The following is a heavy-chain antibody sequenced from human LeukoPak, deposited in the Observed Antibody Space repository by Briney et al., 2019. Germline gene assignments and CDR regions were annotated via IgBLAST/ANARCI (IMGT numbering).Heavy chain of an antibody. D-gene: IGHD3-22*01. Sequence: GGSLRLSRAASGFTFSSYSMNWVRQAPGKGLEWVSSISSSSSYIYYADSVKGRFTISRDNAKNSLYLQMNSLRAEDTAVYYCARDFGTYYYDSSGYSWGQGTLVTVSS. CDR2: ISSSSSYI. CDR3: ARDFGTYYYDSSGYS. CDR1: GFTFSSYS. V-gene: IGHV3-21*01. J-gene: IGHJ4*02.